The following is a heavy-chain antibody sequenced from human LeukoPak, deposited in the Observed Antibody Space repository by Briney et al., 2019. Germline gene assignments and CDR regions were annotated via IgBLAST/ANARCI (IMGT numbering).Heavy chain of an antibody. CDR3: ASYPRYMSSPPFDY. CDR2: INPNTGDT. D-gene: IGHD5-12*01. V-gene: IGHV1-2*02. Sequence: ASVKVSCKASGYTFTGQFMHWVRQAPGQGLEWMGWINPNTGDTNYAQKFQGRVTMTRDTTINTAYMDLSRLTSDDTAVYYGASYPRYMSSPPFDYWGQGTLVTVSS. CDR1: GYTFTGQF. J-gene: IGHJ4*02.